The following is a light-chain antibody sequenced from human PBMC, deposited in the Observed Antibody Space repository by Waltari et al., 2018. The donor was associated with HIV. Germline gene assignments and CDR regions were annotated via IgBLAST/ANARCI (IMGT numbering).Light chain of an antibody. CDR3: QSYDSGLRV. CDR1: SSNIGAGSD. J-gene: IGLJ3*02. CDR2: DNN. Sequence: QSVLTQPPSVSGAPGQRVTISCTGSSSNIGAGSDVHWYQQLPGPAPILLIYDNNNRPSGVPDRFSGSKSGTSASLAITGLQAEDEADYYCQSYDSGLRVFGGGTKLTVL. V-gene: IGLV1-40*01.